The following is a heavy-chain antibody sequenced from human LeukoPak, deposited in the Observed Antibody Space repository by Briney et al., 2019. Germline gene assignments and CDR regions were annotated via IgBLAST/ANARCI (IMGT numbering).Heavy chain of an antibody. D-gene: IGHD2-15*01. CDR1: GFTLSDYS. V-gene: IGHV3-48*01. CDR3: ASRGYCSGGSCYYYYMDV. CDR2: ISSSSSTI. J-gene: IGHJ6*03. Sequence: GGSLRLSCEASGFTLSDYSMNWVRQAPGKGLEWVSYISSSSSTIYYADSVKGRFTISRDNAKNSLYLQMNSLRAEDTAVYYCASRGYCSGGSCYYYYMDVWGKGTTVTVSS.